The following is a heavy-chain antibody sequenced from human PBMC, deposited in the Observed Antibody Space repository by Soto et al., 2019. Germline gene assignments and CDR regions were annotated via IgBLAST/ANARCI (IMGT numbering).Heavy chain of an antibody. CDR2: IYSGGST. CDR1: GFTVSSNY. J-gene: IGHJ5*02. Sequence: EAQLVESGGGLVQPGGSLRHSCAASGFTVSSNYMSWVRQAPGKGLEWVSVIYSGGSTYYADSVKGRFTISRHNSKNTLYLQMNSLRAEDTAVYYCAREVGHGWFDPWGQGTLVTVSS. CDR3: AREVGHGWFDP. V-gene: IGHV3-53*04.